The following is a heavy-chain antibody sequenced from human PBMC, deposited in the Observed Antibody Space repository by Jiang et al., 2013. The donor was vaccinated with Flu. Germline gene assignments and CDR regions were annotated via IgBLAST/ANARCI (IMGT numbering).Heavy chain of an antibody. CDR3: ARDGDARWDIVVVVAPYYFDY. Sequence: EWVSSISSSSSYIYYADSVKGRFTISRDNAKNSLYLQMNSLRAEDTAVYYCARDGDARWDIVVVVAPYYFDYWGQGTLVTVSS. CDR2: ISSSSSYI. J-gene: IGHJ4*02. D-gene: IGHD2-15*01. V-gene: IGHV3-21*01.